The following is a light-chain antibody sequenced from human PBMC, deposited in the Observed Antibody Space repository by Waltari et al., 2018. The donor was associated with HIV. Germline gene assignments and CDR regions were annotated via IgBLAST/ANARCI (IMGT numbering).Light chain of an antibody. Sequence: QSVLPQPPSASGTPGQRVTISCSGSSSNIGSNTVNWYQQLPGTAPKLLIYSNNQRPSGVPDRVSGSKSGTSAPLAISVLQSEDEADYYCAAWDDSLNGSVFGGGTKLTVL. CDR1: SSNIGSNT. V-gene: IGLV1-44*01. J-gene: IGLJ3*02. CDR3: AAWDDSLNGSV. CDR2: SNN.